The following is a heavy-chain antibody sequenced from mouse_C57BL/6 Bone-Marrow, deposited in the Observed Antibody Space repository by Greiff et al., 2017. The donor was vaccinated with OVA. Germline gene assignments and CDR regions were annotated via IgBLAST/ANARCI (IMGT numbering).Heavy chain of an antibody. V-gene: IGHV5-12*01. D-gene: IGHD1-1*01. Sequence: EVKLMESGGGLVQPGGSLKLSCAASGFTFSDYYMYWVRQTPEKRLEWVAYISNGGGSTYYPDTVKGRFTISRDNAKNTLYLQMSRLKSEDTAMYYCAIHGDGSSFFDYWGQGTTLTVSS. CDR1: GFTFSDYY. J-gene: IGHJ2*01. CDR2: ISNGGGST. CDR3: AIHGDGSSFFDY.